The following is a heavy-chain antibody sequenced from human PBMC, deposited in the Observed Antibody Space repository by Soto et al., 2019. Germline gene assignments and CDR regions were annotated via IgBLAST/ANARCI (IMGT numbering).Heavy chain of an antibody. CDR2: ISYDGSYK. CDR1: GFTFSSYG. J-gene: IGHJ4*02. CDR3: AKWAGGFDY. Sequence: QVQLVESGGGVVQPGRSLRLSCASSGFTFSSYGMHWVRQAPGKGLEWVAVISYDGSYKYYADSVKGRFTISRDNSKNTLYLQMNSLRAEDTALYYCAKWAGGFDYWGQGTLVTDSS. V-gene: IGHV3-30*18.